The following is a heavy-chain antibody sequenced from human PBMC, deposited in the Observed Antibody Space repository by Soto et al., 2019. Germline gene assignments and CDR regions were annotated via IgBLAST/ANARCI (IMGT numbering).Heavy chain of an antibody. CDR1: GFTFSSYA. CDR2: ISYDGSNK. Sequence: QVQLVESGGGVVQPGRSLRLSCAASGFTFSSYAMHWVRQAPGKGLEWVAVISYDGSNKYYADSVKGRFTISRDNSKNTQDLQMNGLGAEDTAVYYCARHLNGPPGWFDLWGQGTLVTVSS. J-gene: IGHJ5*02. CDR3: ARHLNGPPGWFDL. V-gene: IGHV3-30-3*01.